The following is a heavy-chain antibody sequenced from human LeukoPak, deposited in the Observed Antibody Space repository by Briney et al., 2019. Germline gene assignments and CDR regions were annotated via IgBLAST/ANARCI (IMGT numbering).Heavy chain of an antibody. J-gene: IGHJ3*02. CDR3: ARLPGCSGADCFRAFDI. Sequence: RPSETLSLTCTVSDDSITSYYWIWIRQPPGKGLEWIGYIHHSGSANYNPSLRSRITMSVDTSKNHFSLSLTSVTAADTAVYYCARLPGCSGADCFRAFDIWGHGTMVTVSS. CDR2: IHHSGSA. CDR1: DDSITSYY. V-gene: IGHV4-59*08. D-gene: IGHD2-21*02.